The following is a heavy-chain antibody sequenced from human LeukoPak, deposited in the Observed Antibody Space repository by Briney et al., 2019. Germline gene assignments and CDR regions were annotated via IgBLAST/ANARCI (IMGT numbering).Heavy chain of an antibody. CDR3: GRVGDGYNDNY. CDR1: GFTFSSDY. D-gene: IGHD5-12*01. J-gene: IGHJ4*02. Sequence: GGSLRLSCAASGFTFSSDYMGWVRQAPEKGLEWVSLISSGGSIYYADSLKGRFTISRDNSKNTLYLQMNSLRAEDTAVYYCGRVGDGYNDNYWGQGTLVTVSS. CDR2: ISSGGSI. V-gene: IGHV3-66*01.